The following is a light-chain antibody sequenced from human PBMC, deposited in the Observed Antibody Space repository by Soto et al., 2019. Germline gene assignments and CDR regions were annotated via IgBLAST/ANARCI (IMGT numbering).Light chain of an antibody. CDR3: TSYTSSATGV. Sequence: QSALNQPASVSGSPGQSITISCTGTSSDVGGYKYVSWYQQHPGKTPKLLIYEVSNRPSGVSSRFSGSKSGNTASLTISGLQAEDEADYYCTSYTSSATGVFGGGTKLTVL. CDR1: SSDVGGYKY. V-gene: IGLV2-14*01. J-gene: IGLJ2*01. CDR2: EVS.